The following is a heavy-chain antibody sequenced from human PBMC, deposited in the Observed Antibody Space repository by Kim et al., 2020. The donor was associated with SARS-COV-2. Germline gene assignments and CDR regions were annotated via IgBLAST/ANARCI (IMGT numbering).Heavy chain of an antibody. Sequence: GGSLRLSCAASGFTFSSYGMHWVRQAPGKGLEWVAVIWYDGSNKYYADSVKGRFTISRDNSKNTLYLQMNSLRAEDTAVYYCAKDSHYSRYDILTGYPFWGQGTLVTVSS. CDR3: AKDSHYSRYDILTGYPF. D-gene: IGHD3-9*01. CDR2: IWYDGSNK. V-gene: IGHV3-33*06. CDR1: GFTFSSYG. J-gene: IGHJ4*02.